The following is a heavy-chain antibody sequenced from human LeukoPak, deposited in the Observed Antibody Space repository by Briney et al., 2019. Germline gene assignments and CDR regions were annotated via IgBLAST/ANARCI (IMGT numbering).Heavy chain of an antibody. Sequence: GGSLRLPCAASGFTFSSYAMSWVRQAPGKGLEWVSAISGSGGSTYYADSVKGRFTISRDNSKNTLYLQMNSLRAEDTAVYYCAKNLYDSSGYYPYEYFQHWGQGTLVTVSS. CDR3: AKNLYDSSGYYPYEYFQH. D-gene: IGHD3-22*01. V-gene: IGHV3-23*01. CDR1: GFTFSSYA. CDR2: ISGSGGST. J-gene: IGHJ1*01.